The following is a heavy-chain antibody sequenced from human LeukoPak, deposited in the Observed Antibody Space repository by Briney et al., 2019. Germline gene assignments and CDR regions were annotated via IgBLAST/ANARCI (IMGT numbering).Heavy chain of an antibody. CDR1: GFTFSSYG. CDR2: IRYDGSNK. J-gene: IGHJ4*02. D-gene: IGHD2-8*02. CDR3: AKVFWSEHISDY. Sequence: GGSLRLSCAASGFTFSSYGMHWVRQAPGKGLEWVAFIRYDGSNKYYADSVKGRFTISRDDPKDTLYLQMNSLRVEDTAVYYCAKVFWSEHISDYWGQGTLVTVSS. V-gene: IGHV3-30*02.